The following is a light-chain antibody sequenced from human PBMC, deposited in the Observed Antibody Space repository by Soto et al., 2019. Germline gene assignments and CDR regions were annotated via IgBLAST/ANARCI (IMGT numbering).Light chain of an antibody. Sequence: EIVMTQSPATLSVSPGGRATLSCRASQSISGTLAWYQQKPGQAPRLLIYGASTRATSFPARFSGSGFGTDFTLTISSLQSEDFAVCYCQQYNNWPWTFGQGTKVEIK. CDR1: QSISGT. CDR3: QQYNNWPWT. V-gene: IGKV3-15*01. CDR2: GAS. J-gene: IGKJ1*01.